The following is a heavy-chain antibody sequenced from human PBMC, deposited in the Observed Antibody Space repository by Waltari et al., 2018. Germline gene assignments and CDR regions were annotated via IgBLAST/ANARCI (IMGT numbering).Heavy chain of an antibody. CDR3: ARHVPDPPGGGYDYVDY. Sequence: QLQLQESGPGLVKPSETLSLTCTVSGGSISSSSYYWGWIRQPPGKGLEWIGSIYYSGSTYYNPSLKSRVTISVDTSKNQFSLKLSSVTAADTAVYYCARHVPDPPGGGYDYVDYWGQGTLVTVSS. J-gene: IGHJ4*02. CDR1: GGSISSSSYY. D-gene: IGHD5-12*01. V-gene: IGHV4-39*01. CDR2: IYYSGST.